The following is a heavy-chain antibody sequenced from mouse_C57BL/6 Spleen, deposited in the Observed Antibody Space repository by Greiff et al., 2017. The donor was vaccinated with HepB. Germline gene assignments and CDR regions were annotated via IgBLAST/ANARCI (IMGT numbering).Heavy chain of an antibody. CDR2: IYPGDGDT. CDR3: ARLDTYYYAMDY. CDR1: GYAFSSSW. J-gene: IGHJ4*01. V-gene: IGHV1-82*01. Sequence: QVQLQQSGPELVKPGASVKISCKASGYAFSSSWMNWVKQRPGKGLEWIGRIYPGDGDTNYNGKFKGKATLTADKSSSTAYMQLSSLTSEDSAVYFCARLDTYYYAMDYWGQGTSVTVSS.